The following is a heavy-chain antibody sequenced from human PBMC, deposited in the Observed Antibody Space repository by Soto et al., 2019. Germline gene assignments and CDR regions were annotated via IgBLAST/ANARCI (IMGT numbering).Heavy chain of an antibody. CDR3: VKGEYYYDSSGYYPFDY. D-gene: IGHD3-22*01. J-gene: IGHJ4*02. Sequence: GGSLRLSCAASGFTFSSYGTHWVRQAPGKGLEWVAVIWYDGSNKYYADSVKGRFTISRDNSKNTQYLQMNSLRADDTAVYYCVKGEYYYDSSGYYPFDYWGQGTLVTVSS. V-gene: IGHV3-30*02. CDR2: IWYDGSNK. CDR1: GFTFSSYG.